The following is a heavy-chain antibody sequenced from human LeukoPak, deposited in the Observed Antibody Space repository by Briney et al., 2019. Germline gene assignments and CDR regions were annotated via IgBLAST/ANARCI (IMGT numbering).Heavy chain of an antibody. CDR1: GFTVSSNY. D-gene: IGHD2-15*01. V-gene: IGHV3-66*01. Sequence: SGGSLRLSCAASGFTVSSNYMSWVRQAPGKGLEWVSVIYSGGSTYYADSVKGRFTISRDNSKNTLYLQLNSLRVEDTAVYYCAREGGSGYVDYWGQGTLVTVSS. CDR2: IYSGGST. J-gene: IGHJ4*02. CDR3: AREGGSGYVDY.